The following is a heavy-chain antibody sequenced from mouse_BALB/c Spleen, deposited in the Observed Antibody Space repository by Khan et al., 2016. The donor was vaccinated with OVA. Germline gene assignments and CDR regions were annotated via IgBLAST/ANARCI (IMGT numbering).Heavy chain of an antibody. Sequence: QVQLQQSGAELVKPGASVKLSCKASGYAFTNYQMYWVKQRPGQGLEWIGEINPSNGGTNCNEKFKSKATLTVDKSSSTAYMQLSSLTSEDSAVYYCTRGGYGGFAYWAKGLWSLSLQ. D-gene: IGHD3-1*01. V-gene: IGHV1S81*02. J-gene: IGHJ3*01. CDR1: GYAFTNYQ. CDR2: INPSNGGT. CDR3: TRGGYGGFAY.